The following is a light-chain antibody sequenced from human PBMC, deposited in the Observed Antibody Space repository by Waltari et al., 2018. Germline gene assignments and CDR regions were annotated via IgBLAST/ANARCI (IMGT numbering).Light chain of an antibody. CDR2: QDS. J-gene: IGLJ1*01. CDR1: KLGDKY. CDR3: QAWDSSTDYV. V-gene: IGLV3-1*01. Sequence: SYELTQPPSVSVSPGQTASITCSGDKLGDKYVCWSQQKPGQSPVLVIDQDSKRPSGSHERFSGSNSGNTATLTISGTQAMDEADYYCQAWDSSTDYVFGTGTKVTVL.